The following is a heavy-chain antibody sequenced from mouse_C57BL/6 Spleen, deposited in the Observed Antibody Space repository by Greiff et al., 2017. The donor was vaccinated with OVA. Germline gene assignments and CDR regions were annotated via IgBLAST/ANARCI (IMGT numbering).Heavy chain of an antibody. J-gene: IGHJ1*03. CDR3: ARRDGSSYWYFDV. V-gene: IGHV5-17*01. Sequence: EVQLVESGGGLVKPGGSLKLSCAASGFPFSDYGMHWVRQAPEKGLEWVAYISSGSSTIYYADTVKGRFTISRDNAKNTLFLQMTSLRSEDTAMYYCARRDGSSYWYFDVWGTGTTVTVSS. D-gene: IGHD1-1*01. CDR1: GFPFSDYG. CDR2: ISSGSSTI.